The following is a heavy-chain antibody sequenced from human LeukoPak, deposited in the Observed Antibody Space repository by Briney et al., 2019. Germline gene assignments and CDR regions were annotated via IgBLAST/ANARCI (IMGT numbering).Heavy chain of an antibody. CDR1: GYTFTSYY. CDR2: INPSGGST. J-gene: IGHJ4*02. CDR3: VSQPIPDYVWGSYRETELD. V-gene: IGHV1-46*01. D-gene: IGHD3-16*02. Sequence: GASVKVSCKASGYTFTSYYMHWVRQAPGQGLEWMGIINPSGGSTSYAQKFQGRVTMTRDTSTSTVYMELSSLRSEDTAVYYCVSQPIPDYVWGSYRETELDWGQGTLVTVSS.